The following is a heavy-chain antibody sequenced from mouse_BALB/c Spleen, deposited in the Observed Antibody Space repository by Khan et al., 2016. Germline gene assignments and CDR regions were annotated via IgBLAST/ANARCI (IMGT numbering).Heavy chain of an antibody. CDR1: GYSITSDYA. D-gene: IGHD2-14*01. J-gene: IGHJ1*01. V-gene: IGHV3-2*02. CDR3: ARYDWYFDV. Sequence: EVQLQESGPGLVKPSQSLSLTCTVTGYSITSDYAWNWIRQFPGNKLEWMGYISYSGSTSYNPSLTSRISITRDTSKNPFFLQLNSVTTEDTATYYCARYDWYFDVWGAGTTVTVSS. CDR2: ISYSGST.